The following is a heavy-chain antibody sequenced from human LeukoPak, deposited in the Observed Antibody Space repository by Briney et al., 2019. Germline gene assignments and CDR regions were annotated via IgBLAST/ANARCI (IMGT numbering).Heavy chain of an antibody. D-gene: IGHD3-16*01. V-gene: IGHV3-30*02. Sequence: GGSLRLSCAASGFTFSSSGMHWVRQAPGRGLEWVAFIRYDGSDKYYADSVKGRFIVSRDNSKYTLYLQMNSLRAEDTAVYYCARDWATWGQGTLVTVSS. J-gene: IGHJ5*02. CDR3: ARDWAT. CDR2: IRYDGSDK. CDR1: GFTFSSSG.